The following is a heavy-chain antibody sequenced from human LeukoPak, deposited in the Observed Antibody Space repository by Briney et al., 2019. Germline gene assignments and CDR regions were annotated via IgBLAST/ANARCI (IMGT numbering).Heavy chain of an antibody. CDR1: GYTFTSYA. D-gene: IGHD6-19*01. V-gene: IGHV1-3*01. CDR2: INAGNGNT. Sequence: GASVEVSCKASGYTFTSYAMHWVRQAPGQRLEWMGWINAGNGNTKYSQKFQGRVTITRDTSASTAYMELSSLRSEDTAVYYCARDLKSWLVLGGGWFDPWGQGTLVTVYS. CDR3: ARDLKSWLVLGGGWFDP. J-gene: IGHJ5*02.